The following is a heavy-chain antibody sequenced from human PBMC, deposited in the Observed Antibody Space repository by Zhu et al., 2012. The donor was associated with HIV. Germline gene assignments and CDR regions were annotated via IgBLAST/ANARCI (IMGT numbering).Heavy chain of an antibody. Sequence: QVQLQESGPGLVKPSETLSLTCTVSGFSISRGHYWGWIRQSPGKGLEWIGSIYRTGDSYYNPSLRSRVTMSVDTSKNQFSLRLRSVTATDTAVYFCGRHVVGVTDPYYLDYWGQGSLVAVSS. D-gene: IGHD2-21*02. CDR3: GRHVVGVTDPYYLDY. J-gene: IGHJ4*02. CDR1: GFSISRGHY. CDR2: IYRTGDS. V-gene: IGHV4-38-2*02.